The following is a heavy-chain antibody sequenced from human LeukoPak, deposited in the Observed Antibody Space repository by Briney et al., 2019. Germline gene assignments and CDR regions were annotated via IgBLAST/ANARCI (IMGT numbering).Heavy chain of an antibody. J-gene: IGHJ6*03. Sequence: ASVKVSCKASGYTFTGYYMHWVRQAPGQGLEWMGWINPNSGGTNYAQKFQGRVTMTRDTSISTAYMELSRLRSDDTAVYYCARDLVAAPYYYYYYMDVWGEGTTVTVSS. D-gene: IGHD2-15*01. CDR1: GYTFTGYY. CDR2: INPNSGGT. V-gene: IGHV1-2*02. CDR3: ARDLVAAPYYYYYYMDV.